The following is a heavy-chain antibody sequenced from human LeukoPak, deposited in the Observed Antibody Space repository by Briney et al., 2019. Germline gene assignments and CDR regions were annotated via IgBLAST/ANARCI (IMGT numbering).Heavy chain of an antibody. V-gene: IGHV4-39*07. D-gene: IGHD1-26*01. CDR3: ARGRASVGGFDY. CDR2: IYYTGTT. Sequence: SETLSLTCTVSGGSISSSSYYWGWIRQPPGKNLEWIGSIYYTGTTSYNPSLKSRLTISLDTSKKQFSLTLSSVTAADTAVYYCARGRASVGGFDYWGQGALVTVSS. CDR1: GGSISSSSYY. J-gene: IGHJ4*02.